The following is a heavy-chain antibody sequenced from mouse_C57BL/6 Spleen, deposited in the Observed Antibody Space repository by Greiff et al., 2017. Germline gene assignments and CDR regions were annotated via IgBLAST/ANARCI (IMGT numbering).Heavy chain of an antibody. CDR1: GFTFSSYA. D-gene: IGHD1-1*01. V-gene: IGHV5-4*01. J-gene: IGHJ3*01. CDR3: AREDFTTVVAPGAY. Sequence: EVQLVESGGGLVKPGGSLKLSCAASGFTFSSYAMSWVRQTPEKRLEWVATISDGGSFTYYPNNVKGRFTISRDNANNNLYLQMSHLKSEDTAMYYCAREDFTTVVAPGAYWGQGTLVTVSA. CDR2: ISDGGSFT.